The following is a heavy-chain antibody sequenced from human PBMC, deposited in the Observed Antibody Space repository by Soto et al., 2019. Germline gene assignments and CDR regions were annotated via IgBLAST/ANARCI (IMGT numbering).Heavy chain of an antibody. CDR2: INPYSGGA. V-gene: IGHV1-2*02. CDR3: ARVVRGAYYNSPLDT. Sequence: GXSVKGSFRASGYTFTGYFMHWGRQAPGQGLEWMGWINPYSGGADYAQSFQGRVTMTRDTSISTVYMELSRLRFDDTAVYYCARVVRGAYYNSPLDTWGQGTVVTVSS. CDR1: GYTFTGYF. J-gene: IGHJ5*02. D-gene: IGHD3-10*02.